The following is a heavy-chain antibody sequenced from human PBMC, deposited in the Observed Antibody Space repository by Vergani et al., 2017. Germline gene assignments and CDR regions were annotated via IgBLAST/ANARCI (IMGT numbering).Heavy chain of an antibody. J-gene: IGHJ4*02. Sequence: EVQLLESGGGLVQPGGSLRLSCAASGFTFSSYAMSWVGQAPGKGLECVSSIRCSGGSTYYADSVKGRFPISRDNSKNTLYLQMNSLRAEDTAVYYCARSGSSSWYGDDYWGQGTLVTVSS. CDR3: ARSGSSSWYGDDY. D-gene: IGHD6-13*01. CDR1: GFTFSSYA. CDR2: IRCSGGST. V-gene: IGHV3-23*01.